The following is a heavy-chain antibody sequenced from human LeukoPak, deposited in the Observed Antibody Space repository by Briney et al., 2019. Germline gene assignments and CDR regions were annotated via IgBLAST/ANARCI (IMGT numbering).Heavy chain of an antibody. J-gene: IGHJ6*04. V-gene: IGHV4-61*01. CDR1: GDSVSSSTSYF. CDR2: ISYSGST. D-gene: IGHD2-15*01. CDR3: ARDYLRRNCNGGNRMPLDV. Sequence: SETLSLTCSVSGDSVSSSTSYFWSWIRQPPGKGLEWIGYISYSGSTNYNPSLKSRVNLSVDTSKNQFSLKLSSVTAADTAVYYCARDYLRRNCNGGNRMPLDVWGKGTTVTVSS.